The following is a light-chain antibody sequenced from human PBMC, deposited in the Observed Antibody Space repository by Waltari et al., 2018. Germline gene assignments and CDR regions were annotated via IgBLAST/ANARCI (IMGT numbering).Light chain of an antibody. CDR2: EVN. J-gene: IGLJ2*01. CDR3: TSYRSSSTPVV. CDR1: SDDVGAYNY. Sequence: QSALTQPASVSGSPGQSLTIPCTGTSDDVGAYNYVSWYQQHPGLAPKLLIYEVNTRPFGISSRFAGSKSGNTASLTISGLQADDESHYYCTSYRSSSTPVVFGGGTKLTVL. V-gene: IGLV2-14*01.